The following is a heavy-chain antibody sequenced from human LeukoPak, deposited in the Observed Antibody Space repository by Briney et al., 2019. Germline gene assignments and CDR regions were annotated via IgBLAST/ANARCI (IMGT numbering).Heavy chain of an antibody. J-gene: IGHJ4*02. CDR3: ARDTGRSGACSSTSCYSI. CDR2: IYYSGST. D-gene: IGHD2-2*01. V-gene: IGHV4-59*12. CDR1: GGSISSYY. Sequence: SETLSLTCTVSGGSISSYYWIWIRQPPGKGLEWIGYIYYSGSTNYNPSLKSRVTISVDTSKNQFSLKLSSVTAADTAVYYCARDTGRSGACSSTSCYSIWGQGTLVTVSS.